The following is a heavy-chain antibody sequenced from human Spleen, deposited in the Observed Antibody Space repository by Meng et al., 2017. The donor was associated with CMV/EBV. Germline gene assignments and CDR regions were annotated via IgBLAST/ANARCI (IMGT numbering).Heavy chain of an antibody. D-gene: IGHD5-24*01. CDR2: IYPTDSDA. V-gene: IGHV5-51*01. J-gene: IGHJ4*02. CDR1: GYNFIDYD. CDR3: ARHSMTTI. Sequence: GGSLRLSCKASGYNFIDYDIGWVRQIPGKGLEWMGIIYPTDSDARYSPSFQGQVTISVDKSISTAYLQWSSLKASDTAIYYCARHSMTTIWGQGTLVTVSS.